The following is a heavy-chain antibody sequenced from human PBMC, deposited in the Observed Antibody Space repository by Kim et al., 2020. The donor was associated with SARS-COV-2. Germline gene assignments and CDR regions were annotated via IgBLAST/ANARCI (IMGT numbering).Heavy chain of an antibody. J-gene: IGHJ4*02. CDR2: INPDGTST. CDR1: GFTFSTYW. V-gene: IGHV3-74*01. Sequence: GGSLRLSCAASGFTFSTYWMHWVRQAPGKGLVWVSRINPDGTSTNYADSAKGRFSVSRDNAKNTLYLQMNSLRAEDTAVYYCARDHSPISYGFLGARWGQGTLVTVSS. D-gene: IGHD5-18*01. CDR3: ARDHSPISYGFLGAR.